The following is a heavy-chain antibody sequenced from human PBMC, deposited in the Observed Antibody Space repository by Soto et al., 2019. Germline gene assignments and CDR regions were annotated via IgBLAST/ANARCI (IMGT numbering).Heavy chain of an antibody. J-gene: IGHJ6*02. V-gene: IGHV1-69*13. CDR2: IIPIFGTA. Sequence: SVKVSCKASGGTFSSYAISWVRQAPGQGLEWMGGIIPIFGTANYAQKFQGRVTITADESTSTAYMELSSLRSEDTAVYYCARRYPKGRPGIAAAGRLYFYYGMDVWGQVTHVPGSS. CDR3: ARRYPKGRPGIAAAGRLYFYYGMDV. CDR1: GGTFSSYA. D-gene: IGHD6-13*01.